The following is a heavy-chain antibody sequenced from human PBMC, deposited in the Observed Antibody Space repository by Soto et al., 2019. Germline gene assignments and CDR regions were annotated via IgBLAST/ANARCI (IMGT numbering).Heavy chain of an antibody. J-gene: IGHJ3*02. CDR2: IIPIFGTA. CDR1: GGTFSSYA. D-gene: IGHD6-13*01. Sequence: SVKVSCKASGGTFSSYAISWVRQAPGQGLEWMGGIIPIFGTANYAQKFQGRVTITADESTSTAYMELSSLRSEDTAVYYCARPQQHPLAAADPGAFDIWGQGIMVTVTS. CDR3: ARPQQHPLAAADPGAFDI. V-gene: IGHV1-69*13.